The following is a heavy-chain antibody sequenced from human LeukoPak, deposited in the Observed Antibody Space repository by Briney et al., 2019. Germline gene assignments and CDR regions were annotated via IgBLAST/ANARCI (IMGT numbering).Heavy chain of an antibody. Sequence: ASVKVSCKASGYTFTGYYMHWVRQAPGQGLEWMGWINPNSGGTNYAQNFQGRVTMTRDPSISTAYMELSRLRSDDTAVYYCARGAGSGSYRDWFDPWGQGTLVSVSS. D-gene: IGHD3-10*01. CDR3: ARGAGSGSYRDWFDP. CDR1: GYTFTGYY. J-gene: IGHJ5*02. CDR2: INPNSGGT. V-gene: IGHV1-2*02.